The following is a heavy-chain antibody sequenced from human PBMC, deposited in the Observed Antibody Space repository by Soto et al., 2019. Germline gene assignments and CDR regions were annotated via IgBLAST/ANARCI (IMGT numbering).Heavy chain of an antibody. CDR1: GFTFDDYA. CDR3: AKDMGLWSQVFDS. Sequence: PGGSLRLSCAASGFTFDDYAMHWVRQAPGKGLEWVSGIGWNSGSIDYADSVKGRFTISRDNAKNSLYLQMNSLRAEDTAFYYCAKDMGLWSQVFDSWGQGTLVTVSS. V-gene: IGHV3-9*01. D-gene: IGHD3-10*01. CDR2: IGWNSGSI. J-gene: IGHJ4*02.